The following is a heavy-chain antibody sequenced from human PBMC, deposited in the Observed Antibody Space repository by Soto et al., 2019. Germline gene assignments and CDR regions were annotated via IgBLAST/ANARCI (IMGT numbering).Heavy chain of an antibody. J-gene: IGHJ6*03. CDR3: ARAVAGTNYYYYYYMDV. D-gene: IGHD6-19*01. Sequence: PGGSLRLSCAASGFTFSSYGMHWVRQAPGKGLEWVAVIWYDGSNKYYADSVKGRFTISRDSSKNTLYLQMNSLRAEDTAVYYCARAVAGTNYYYYYYMDVWGKGTTVTVSS. V-gene: IGHV3-33*01. CDR1: GFTFSSYG. CDR2: IWYDGSNK.